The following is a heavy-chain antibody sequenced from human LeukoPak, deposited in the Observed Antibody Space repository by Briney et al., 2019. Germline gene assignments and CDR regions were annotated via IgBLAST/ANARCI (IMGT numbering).Heavy chain of an antibody. D-gene: IGHD4-17*01. Sequence: GGSLRLSCAASGFTFSSYGMHWVRQAPGKGLEWVAFIRYDGSNKYYADSVKGRFTISRDNSKNTLYLQMNSLRAEDTAVYYCARDGKHYGVGYYYYMDVWGKGTTVTVSS. CDR2: IRYDGSNK. CDR1: GFTFSSYG. J-gene: IGHJ6*03. V-gene: IGHV3-30*02. CDR3: ARDGKHYGVGYYYYMDV.